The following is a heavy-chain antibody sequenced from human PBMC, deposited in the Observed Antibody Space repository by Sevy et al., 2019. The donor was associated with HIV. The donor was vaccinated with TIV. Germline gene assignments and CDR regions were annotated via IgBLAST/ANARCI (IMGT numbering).Heavy chain of an antibody. Sequence: GGSLRLSCAASGFTFSSYAMHWVRQAPGKGLEWVAVISYDGSNKYYADSVKGRFTISRDNSKNTLYLQMNSLRAEDTAVYYCARDSRAWGIAAAGIDYWGQLTLVTVSS. CDR3: ARDSRAWGIAAAGIDY. D-gene: IGHD6-13*01. CDR1: GFTFSSYA. J-gene: IGHJ4*02. CDR2: ISYDGSNK. V-gene: IGHV3-30-3*01.